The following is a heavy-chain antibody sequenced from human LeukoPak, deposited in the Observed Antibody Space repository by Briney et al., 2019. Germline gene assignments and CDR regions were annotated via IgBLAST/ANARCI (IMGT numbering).Heavy chain of an antibody. CDR3: AKVASPDWREGYMDV. J-gene: IGHJ6*03. Sequence: GRSLRLSCAASGFTFDDYAMHWVRQAPGKGLEWVSGISWNSGSIGYADSVQGRFTISRDNAKHSLYLQMNSLRAEDMALYYCAKVASPDWREGYMDVWGKGTTVTVSS. D-gene: IGHD3-9*01. V-gene: IGHV3-9*03. CDR2: ISWNSGSI. CDR1: GFTFDDYA.